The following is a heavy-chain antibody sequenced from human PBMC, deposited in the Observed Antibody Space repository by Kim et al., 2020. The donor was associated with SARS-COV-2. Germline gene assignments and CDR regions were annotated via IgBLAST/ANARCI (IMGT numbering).Heavy chain of an antibody. CDR3: ARLSITAAGTW. CDR2: YT. J-gene: IGHJ4*02. D-gene: IGHD6-13*01. Sequence: YTDYSPSVQGHVTISADKSISTAYLQWSSLKASDTAMYYCARLSITAAGTWWGQGTLVTVSS. V-gene: IGHV5-10-1*01.